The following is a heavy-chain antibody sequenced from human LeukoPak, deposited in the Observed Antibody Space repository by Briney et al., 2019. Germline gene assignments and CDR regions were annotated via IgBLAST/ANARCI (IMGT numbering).Heavy chain of an antibody. J-gene: IGHJ4*02. CDR1: GFTFSDNY. D-gene: IGHD3-16*01. V-gene: IGHV3-11*01. CDR2: ISISGATI. Sequence: GGSLRLSCAASGFTFSDNYMSWIRQAPGKGREWVSFISISGATIHYADSVRGRLTISRDNAKNPLYLQMNSLRAEDTAMYYCARTIIGIYGSFEYYFDLWGQGTLVTVSS. CDR3: ARTIIGIYGSFEYYFDL.